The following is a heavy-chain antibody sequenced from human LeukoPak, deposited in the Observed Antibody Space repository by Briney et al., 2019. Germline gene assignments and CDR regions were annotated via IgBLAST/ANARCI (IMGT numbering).Heavy chain of an antibody. J-gene: IGHJ4*02. CDR1: GFTFSSYG. Sequence: GGSLRLSCAASGFTFSSYGMHWVRQAPGKGLEWVAVIWYDGSNKYYADSVKGRFTISRDNSKNTLYLEMNSLRVEDTAVYYCAKAVAGLFDYWGQGTLVTVSS. V-gene: IGHV3-33*06. CDR3: AKAVAGLFDY. CDR2: IWYDGSNK. D-gene: IGHD6-19*01.